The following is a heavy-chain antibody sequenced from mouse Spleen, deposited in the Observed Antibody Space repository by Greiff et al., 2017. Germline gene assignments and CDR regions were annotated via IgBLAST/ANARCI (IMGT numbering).Heavy chain of an antibody. V-gene: IGHV2-5*01. D-gene: IGHD1-1*01. J-gene: IGHJ1*03. CDR2: IWRGGST. CDR3: AKRDYGSSYEGYFDV. Sequence: VQLQQSGPGLVQPSQSLSITCTVSGFSLTSYGVHWVRQSPGKGLEWLGVIWRGGSTDYNAAFMSRLSITKDNSKSQVFFKMNSLQADDTAIYYCAKRDYGSSYEGYFDVWGTGTTVTVSS. CDR1: GFSLTSYG.